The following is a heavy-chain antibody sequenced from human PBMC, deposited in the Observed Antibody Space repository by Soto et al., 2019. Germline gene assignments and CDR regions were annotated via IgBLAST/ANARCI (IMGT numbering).Heavy chain of an antibody. CDR3: AIDPRMTTIRWFDS. CDR1: GGSISSGGYS. CDR2: IYHSGST. D-gene: IGHD2-21*02. V-gene: IGHV4-30-2*01. J-gene: IGHJ5*01. Sequence: QLQLQESGSGLVKPSQTLSLTCAVSGGSISSGGYSWSWIRQPPGKGLEWIGYIYHSGSTYYTPSLTSRVIISVDMSKNQFSLKLRSVTAADKAVYYCAIDPRMTTIRWFDSWGKGTLVTVSS.